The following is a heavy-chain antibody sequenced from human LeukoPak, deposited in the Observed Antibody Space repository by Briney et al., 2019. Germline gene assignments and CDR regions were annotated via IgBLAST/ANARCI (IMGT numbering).Heavy chain of an antibody. CDR3: AGSRLSAEYFQF. Sequence: GGSLRLSFEASGFPVSDHYMDWSRQAPGKGLEWVSVINSGGNTYYADSVKGRFSISRDNSKNTLYLQMNSLRVEDTAVYYCAGSRLSAEYFQFWGQGTLVAVSS. CDR1: GFPVSDHY. J-gene: IGHJ1*01. CDR2: INSGGNT. V-gene: IGHV3-66*01.